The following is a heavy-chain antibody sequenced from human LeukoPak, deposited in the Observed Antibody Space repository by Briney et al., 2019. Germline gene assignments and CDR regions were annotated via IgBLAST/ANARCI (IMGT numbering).Heavy chain of an antibody. CDR1: GLTFSGYW. J-gene: IGHJ4*02. Sequence: PGGSLRLSCAASGLTFSGYWMSWVRQAPGKGLEWVANIKQDGSEKYYVDFVKGRFTISRDNAKNSLYLQMNSLRAEDTAVYYCARKGLPDYWGQGTLVTVSS. CDR3: ARKGLPDY. CDR2: IKQDGSEK. V-gene: IGHV3-7*01.